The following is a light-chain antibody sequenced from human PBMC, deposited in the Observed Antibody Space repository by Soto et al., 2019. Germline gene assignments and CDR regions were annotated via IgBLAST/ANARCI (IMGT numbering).Light chain of an antibody. CDR1: SSNIGTGYD. CDR2: GNN. V-gene: IGLV1-40*01. CDR3: QSYDSSLSGWV. J-gene: IGLJ3*02. Sequence: QSVLTQPPSVSGAPGQRVTISCTGSSSNIGTGYDVYWYQQLPGTAPKLLIYGNNNRPSGVPDRFSGSKSGTSGSLAITGLQAEDEADYYCQSYDSSLSGWVFGGGTKVTGL.